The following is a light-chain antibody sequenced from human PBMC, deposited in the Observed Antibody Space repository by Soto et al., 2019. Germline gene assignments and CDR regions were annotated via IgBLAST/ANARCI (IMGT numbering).Light chain of an antibody. Sequence: QSVLTQPPSVSGAPGQRVTISCTGSSSNIGAGYDVHWYQQRPGTAPKLLIFGNTNRPSGVPDRFSGSKSGTSASLAITWLQAEDEGDYYCQSYDSTLSARYVFGTGTKLTV. CDR2: GNT. CDR1: SSNIGAGYD. CDR3: QSYDSTLSARYV. J-gene: IGLJ1*01. V-gene: IGLV1-40*01.